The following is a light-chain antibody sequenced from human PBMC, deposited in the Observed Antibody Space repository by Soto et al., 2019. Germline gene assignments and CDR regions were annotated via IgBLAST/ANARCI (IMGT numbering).Light chain of an antibody. CDR3: QQYNNWLGT. CDR1: QSVSSN. CDR2: GAS. Sequence: EIVMTQSPATLSVSPGERATLSCRASQSVSSNLAWYQQKPGQAPRLLIYGASTRATGIPARFSGSGSGTEFTLTISSLQSEDIAVYYCQQYNNWLGTFGQGTKVEIK. V-gene: IGKV3-15*01. J-gene: IGKJ1*01.